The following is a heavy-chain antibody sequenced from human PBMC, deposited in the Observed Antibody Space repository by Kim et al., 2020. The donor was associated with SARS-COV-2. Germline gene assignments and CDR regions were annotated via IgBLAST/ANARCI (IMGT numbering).Heavy chain of an antibody. J-gene: IGHJ5*02. Sequence: SETLSLTCTVSGGSISSSSYYWGWIRQPPGKGLEWIGSIYYSGSTYYNPSLKSRVTISVDTSKNQFSLKLSSVTAADTAVYYCARHIIAAAGQTRNWFDPWGQGTLVTVSS. CDR1: GGSISSSSYY. CDR3: ARHIIAAAGQTRNWFDP. V-gene: IGHV4-39*01. CDR2: IYYSGST. D-gene: IGHD6-13*01.